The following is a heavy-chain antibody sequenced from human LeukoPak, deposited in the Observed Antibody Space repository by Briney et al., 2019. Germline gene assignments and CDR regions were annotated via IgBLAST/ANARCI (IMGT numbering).Heavy chain of an antibody. Sequence: PGGSLRLSCAASGFPFTSFSMTWVRQAPGKGLEGGSGISRGGDFTYSAHSVRGPFTLSRDNSKNTLYLQMSSLRAEDTAVYYCAKDLGISGWHLDYWGHGTMGTVSS. J-gene: IGHJ4*01. V-gene: IGHV3-23*01. D-gene: IGHD6-19*01. CDR3: AKDLGISGWHLDY. CDR2: ISRGGDFT. CDR1: GFPFTSFS.